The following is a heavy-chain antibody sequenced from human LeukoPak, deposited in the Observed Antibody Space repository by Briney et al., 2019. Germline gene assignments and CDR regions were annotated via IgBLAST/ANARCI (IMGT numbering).Heavy chain of an antibody. CDR2: NYPCDSDT. D-gene: IGHD3-10*01. CDR1: VYRFTSYC. CDR3: ATAPQLWLYYMDV. Sequence: GESLKISSKGSVYRFTSYCIGCVRQMPGKSLGSIWNNYPCDSDTRYSPSFQGQVTISADKSIRTAYLQWSSLKASDTAMYYCATAPQLWLYYMDVWGKGTTVTVSS. J-gene: IGHJ6*03. V-gene: IGHV5-51*01.